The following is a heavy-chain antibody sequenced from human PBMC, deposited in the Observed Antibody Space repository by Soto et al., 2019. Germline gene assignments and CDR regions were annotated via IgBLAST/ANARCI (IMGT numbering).Heavy chain of an antibody. CDR3: ARAYGGNSGVFDY. V-gene: IGHV4-34*01. CDR2: INHSGST. CDR1: GRSFSGYY. D-gene: IGHD4-17*01. Sequence: QVQLQQWGAGLLKPSETLSLTCAVYGRSFSGYYWSWIRQPPGKGLEWIGEINHSGSTNYNPSLKSRVTISVDTSQNQLTLNLRSVNAADTAVYYCARAYGGNSGVFDYWGQGTLVTVSS. J-gene: IGHJ4*02.